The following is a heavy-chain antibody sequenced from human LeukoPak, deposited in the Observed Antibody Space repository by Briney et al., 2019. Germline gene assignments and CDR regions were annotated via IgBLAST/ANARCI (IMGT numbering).Heavy chain of an antibody. Sequence: PGGSLRLSCAASGFTFSSYSITWVRQAPGKGLEWVSSISSSSSYIHYADSVKGRFTISRDNAKNSLYLQMNSLRAEDTAVYYCARDYSSGYEDYWGQGTLVTVSS. D-gene: IGHD3-22*01. CDR1: GFTFSSYS. J-gene: IGHJ4*02. V-gene: IGHV3-21*01. CDR2: ISSSSSYI. CDR3: ARDYSSGYEDY.